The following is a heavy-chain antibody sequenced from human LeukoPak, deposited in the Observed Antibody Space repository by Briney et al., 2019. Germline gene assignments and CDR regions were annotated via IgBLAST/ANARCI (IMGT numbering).Heavy chain of an antibody. D-gene: IGHD6-13*01. V-gene: IGHV3-33*01. J-gene: IGHJ6*02. CDR1: GFTFSDHG. CDR3: STGGWPTAGTPRMDV. Sequence: PGGSLRLSCAASGFTFSDHGIHWVRHAPGKGLEWVAIIYYDGKNKYYADSAKGRFTISRDNPKNTAYLQMNSLRGDDTGVYYCSTGGWPTAGTPRMDVWGQGTTVIVSS. CDR2: IYYDGKNK.